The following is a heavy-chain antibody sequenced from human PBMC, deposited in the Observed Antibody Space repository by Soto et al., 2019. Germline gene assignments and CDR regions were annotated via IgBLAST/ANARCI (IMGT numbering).Heavy chain of an antibody. CDR1: GGSFSGYY. Sequence: QVQLQQWGAGLLKPSETLSLTCDVYGGSFSGYYLSWIRQPPGKGLEWIGEINPSGSTNYNPCLKSRVTISVDTSKNQFSLKLSSVTAADTAVYYCERERYSYGNYFDFWGQGTLVNVSS. V-gene: IGHV4-34*01. J-gene: IGHJ4*02. CDR3: ERERYSYGNYFDF. CDR2: INPSGST. D-gene: IGHD5-18*01.